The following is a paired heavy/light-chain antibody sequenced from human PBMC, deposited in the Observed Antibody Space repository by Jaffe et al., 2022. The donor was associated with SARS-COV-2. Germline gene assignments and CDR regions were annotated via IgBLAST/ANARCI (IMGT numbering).Heavy chain of an antibody. CDR2: ISADGSPHSGVT. D-gene: IGHD3-10*01. Sequence: QVQLQGSGPGVVKPSETLSLTCNVSDYSITSIYFWAWIRQPPGKGLEWLGSISADGSPHSGVTYYNPSLQGRITFSLDTSKNQLSLHLTSVTAADTAVYYCARDRGNYYGSATYAMDIWGQGKLVTVSS. CDR1: DYSITSIYF. V-gene: IGHV4-38-2*02. CDR3: ARDRGNYYGSATYAMDI. J-gene: IGHJ3*02.
Light chain of an antibody. Sequence: DTQLTQSPSSLSASVGERVIITCRASEGISNYLNWYQQKVGEAPKLLIYAASSLQSGVPSRFSGSGYGADFTLTISSLQPEDFATYYCQQSYSTPRTFGQGTKVEIK. V-gene: IGKV1-39*01. CDR1: EGISNY. J-gene: IGKJ1*01. CDR3: QQSYSTPRT. CDR2: AAS.